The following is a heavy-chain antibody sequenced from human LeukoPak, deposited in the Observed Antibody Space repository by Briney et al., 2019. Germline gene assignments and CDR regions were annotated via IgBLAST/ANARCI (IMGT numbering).Heavy chain of an antibody. CDR2: INSDGSST. CDR1: GFTFNTYW. Sequence: GGTLRLSCAASGFTFNTYWMHWVRQAPGKGLVWVSRINSDGSSTSYADSVKGRFTISRDNANNTLYLQMNSLRAEDTAVYYCGRSSGWPEYWGQGTLVTVSS. CDR3: GRSSGWPEY. J-gene: IGHJ4*02. D-gene: IGHD6-19*01. V-gene: IGHV3-74*01.